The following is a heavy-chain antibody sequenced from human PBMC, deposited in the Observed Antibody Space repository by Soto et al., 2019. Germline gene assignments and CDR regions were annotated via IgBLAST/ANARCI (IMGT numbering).Heavy chain of an antibody. D-gene: IGHD3-3*01. CDR1: SSYA. CDR3: ARAPYYDFWSGSWYFDY. CDR2: IIPIFGTA. V-gene: IGHV1-69*06. J-gene: IGHJ4*02. Sequence: SSYAISWVRQAPGQGLEWMGGIIPIFGTANYAQKFQGRVTITADKSTSTAYMELSSLRSEDTAVYYCARAPYYDFWSGSWYFDYWGQGTLVTVPQ.